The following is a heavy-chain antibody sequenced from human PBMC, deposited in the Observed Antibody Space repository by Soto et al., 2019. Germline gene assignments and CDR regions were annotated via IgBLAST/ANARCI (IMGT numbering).Heavy chain of an antibody. CDR1: GGSISSGGYY. J-gene: IGHJ6*02. V-gene: IGHV4-31*03. D-gene: IGHD3-3*01. CDR2: IYYSGST. CDR3: ARDVVPTGPYDFWSGYQRPYYYYGMDV. Sequence: SETLSLTCTVSGGSISSGGYYWSWIRQHPGKGLEWIGYIYYSGSTYYNPSLKSRVTISVDTSKNQFSLKLSSVTAADTAVYYCARDVVPTGPYDFWSGYQRPYYYYGMDVRGQRTTVTVSS.